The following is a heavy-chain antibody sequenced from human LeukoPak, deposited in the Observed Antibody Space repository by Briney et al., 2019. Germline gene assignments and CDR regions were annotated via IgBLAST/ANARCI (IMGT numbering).Heavy chain of an antibody. D-gene: IGHD1-26*01. J-gene: IGHJ3*01. CDR3: ARAGEGLLAYSFDL. Sequence: ASVKVSCKASGYTFTGYYMHWMRQAPGQRLEWMGWINPNIGDTNYAQKFRGRVTMTRDTSISTAYMELSRLRSDDTAVYYCARAGEGLLAYSFDLWGQGTMVTVSS. CDR1: GYTFTGYY. CDR2: INPNIGDT. V-gene: IGHV1-2*02.